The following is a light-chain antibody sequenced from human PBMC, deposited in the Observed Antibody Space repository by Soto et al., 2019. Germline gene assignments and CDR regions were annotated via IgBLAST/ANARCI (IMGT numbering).Light chain of an antibody. CDR2: AAS. J-gene: IGKJ1*01. Sequence: AIQMTQSPSSLSASLGDRVTITCRASQGIRNDLGWYQQKPGKAPKLLIYAASSLQSGVPSRFRGSGSGTDFTLTISSLQPEDFATYYCQQYDSFSVTFGQGTKVDIK. CDR3: QQYDSFSVT. CDR1: QGIRND. V-gene: IGKV1-6*01.